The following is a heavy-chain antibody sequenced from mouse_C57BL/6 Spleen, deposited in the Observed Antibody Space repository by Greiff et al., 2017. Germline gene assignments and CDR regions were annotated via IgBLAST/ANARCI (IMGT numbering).Heavy chain of an antibody. CDR3: TRDPDYYGSRYYAMDY. J-gene: IGHJ4*01. CDR2: ISSGGDYI. Sequence: EVQVVESGEGLVKPGGSLKLSCAASGFTFSSYAMSWVRQTPEKRLEWVAYISSGGDYIYYADTVKGRFTISRDNARNTLYLQMSSLKSEDTAMYYCTRDPDYYGSRYYAMDYWGQGTSVTVSS. D-gene: IGHD1-1*01. CDR1: GFTFSSYA. V-gene: IGHV5-9-1*02.